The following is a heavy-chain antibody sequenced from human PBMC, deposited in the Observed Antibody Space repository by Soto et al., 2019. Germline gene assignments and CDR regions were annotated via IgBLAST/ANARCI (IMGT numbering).Heavy chain of an antibody. J-gene: IGHJ5*02. D-gene: IGHD1-1*01. V-gene: IGHV1-18*01. CDR2: ISAYNGNT. CDR1: GYTFTSYG. CDR3: ARARPVLARRAAWFDP. Sequence: QVQLVQSGAEVKKPGASVKVSCKASGYTFTSYGISWVRQAPGQGLEWMGWISAYNGNTNYAQKLQGRVTMTTDTSTSTAYRELRSLRSDDTAVYYCARARPVLARRAAWFDPWGQGTLVTVSS.